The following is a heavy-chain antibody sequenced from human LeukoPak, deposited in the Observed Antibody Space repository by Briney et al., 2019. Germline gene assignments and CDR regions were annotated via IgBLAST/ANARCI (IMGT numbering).Heavy chain of an antibody. CDR1: GFTFDDYT. J-gene: IGHJ6*03. CDR3: AKDLAVVTDVRTEVANWNYYYYYIDV. CDR2: ISWDGGST. Sequence: GGSLRLSCAASGFTFDDYTMHWVRQAPGKGLEWVSLISWDGGSTYYADSVKGRFTISRDNSKNSLYLQMNSLRTEDTALYYCAKDLAVVTDVRTEVANWNYYYYYIDVWGKGTTVTVSS. D-gene: IGHD4-23*01. V-gene: IGHV3-43*01.